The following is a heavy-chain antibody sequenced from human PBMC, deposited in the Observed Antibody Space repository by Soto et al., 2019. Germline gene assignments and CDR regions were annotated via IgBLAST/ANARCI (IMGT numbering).Heavy chain of an antibody. D-gene: IGHD3-22*01. V-gene: IGHV1-18*01. CDR3: ARHSYYDSSGYLGV. CDR2: ISAYNGNT. Sequence: ASVKVSCKASGYTFTSYGISWVRQAPGQGLEWMGWISAYNGNTNYAQKLQGRVTMTTDTSTSTAYMELRSLRSDDTAVYYCARHSYYDSSGYLGVWGQGTTVTVS. J-gene: IGHJ6*02. CDR1: GYTFTSYG.